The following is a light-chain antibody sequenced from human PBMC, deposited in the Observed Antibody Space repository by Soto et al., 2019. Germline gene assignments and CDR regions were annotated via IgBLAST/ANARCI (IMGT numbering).Light chain of an antibody. Sequence: EIVMTQSPDTLSVSPGESATLSCRARQSISNNLAWYQQKPGQAPRLLLYGASTRTTGIPARFSGSGSGTEFTLTISRLQSEDFAVYYCQQYNNWPYTFAQGTKLEI. V-gene: IGKV3-15*01. CDR1: QSISNN. CDR3: QQYNNWPYT. J-gene: IGKJ2*01. CDR2: GAS.